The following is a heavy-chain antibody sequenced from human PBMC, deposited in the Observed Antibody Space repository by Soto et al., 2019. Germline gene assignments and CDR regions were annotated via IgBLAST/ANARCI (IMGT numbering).Heavy chain of an antibody. Sequence: GGSLRLSCEASGFTFSTYAMNWVRQAPGKGLEWASGISGSGGATYYADSVKGRFTISRDNSKNTLYLQMNSLRAEDTAVYYCAKALYYYYGLDVWGQGTTVIVSS. CDR3: AKALYYYYGLDV. CDR1: GFTFSTYA. J-gene: IGHJ6*02. CDR2: ISGSGGAT. V-gene: IGHV3-23*01.